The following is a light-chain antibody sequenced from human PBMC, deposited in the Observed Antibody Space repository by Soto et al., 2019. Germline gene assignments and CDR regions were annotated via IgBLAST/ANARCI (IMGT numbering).Light chain of an antibody. Sequence: QSALTQPRSVSGSPGQSVTISCTGTSSDVGGFNSVSWYQQHPGKAPKLMIYDVNKRPSGVPDRFSGSKSGNTASLTISGLQAEDEADYYCCSYAGSYRVFGTGTKVTVL. CDR3: CSYAGSYRV. V-gene: IGLV2-11*01. CDR1: SSDVGGFNS. CDR2: DVN. J-gene: IGLJ1*01.